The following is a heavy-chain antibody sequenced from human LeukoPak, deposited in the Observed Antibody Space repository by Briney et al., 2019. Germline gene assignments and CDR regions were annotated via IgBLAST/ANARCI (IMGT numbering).Heavy chain of an antibody. CDR2: INSDGSST. CDR3: ARGNYYDTLNWFDP. J-gene: IGHJ5*02. CDR1: GFTFSSYW. D-gene: IGHD3-22*01. Sequence: GGSLRLSCAASGFTFSSYWMHWVRQAPGKGLVWVSRINSDGSSTSYADSVKGRFTISRDNSKNTLYLQMNSLRAEDTAVYYCARGNYYDTLNWFDPWGQGTLVTVSS. V-gene: IGHV3-74*01.